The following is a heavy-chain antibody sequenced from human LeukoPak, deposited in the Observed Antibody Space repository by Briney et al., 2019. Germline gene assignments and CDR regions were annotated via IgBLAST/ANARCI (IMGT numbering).Heavy chain of an antibody. CDR2: IYHSGST. Sequence: PSETLSLTCTVSGGSISSYYWSWIRQPPGKGLEWIGYIYHSGSTYYNPSLKSRVTISVDRSKNQFSLKLSSVTAADTAVYYCATTNTYDFWSGYSGNDAFDIWGQGTMVTVSS. D-gene: IGHD3-3*01. J-gene: IGHJ3*02. V-gene: IGHV4-59*12. CDR3: ATTNTYDFWSGYSGNDAFDI. CDR1: GGSISSYY.